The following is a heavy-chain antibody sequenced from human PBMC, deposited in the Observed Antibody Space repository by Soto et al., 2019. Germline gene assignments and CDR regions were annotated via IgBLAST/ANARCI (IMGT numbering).Heavy chain of an antibody. Sequence: NPSETLSLTCTVSGGSISSGGYYWSWIRQHPGKGLEWIGYIYYSGSTYYNPSLKSRVTISVDTSKNQFSLKLSSVTAADTAVYYCAREPGYYDSSGQGWFDPWGQGTLVTVSS. CDR3: AREPGYYDSSGQGWFDP. V-gene: IGHV4-31*03. CDR1: GGSISSGGYY. D-gene: IGHD3-22*01. J-gene: IGHJ5*02. CDR2: IYYSGST.